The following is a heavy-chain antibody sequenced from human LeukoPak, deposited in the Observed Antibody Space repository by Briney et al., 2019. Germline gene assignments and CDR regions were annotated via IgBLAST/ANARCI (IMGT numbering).Heavy chain of an antibody. Sequence: GGSLRLSCAASGFTFSSYAMHWVRQAPGKGLEWVAVISYDGSNKYYADSVKGRFTISRDNSKNTLYLQMNSLRAADTAVYYCAKGGGYSGDHVSGYWGQGILVTVSS. D-gene: IGHD4-17*01. J-gene: IGHJ4*02. CDR2: ISYDGSNK. CDR3: AKGGGYSGDHVSGY. V-gene: IGHV3-30-3*01. CDR1: GFTFSSYA.